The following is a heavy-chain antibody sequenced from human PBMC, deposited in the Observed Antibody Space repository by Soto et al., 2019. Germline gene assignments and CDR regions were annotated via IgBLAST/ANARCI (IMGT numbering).Heavy chain of an antibody. CDR3: ARTICFTSSGGSCYSAGGGFDP. CDR1: GGSISSSSYY. V-gene: IGHV4-39*01. CDR2: IYYSGST. D-gene: IGHD2-15*01. J-gene: IGHJ5*02. Sequence: PSETLSLTCTVSGGSISSSSYYWGWIRQPPGKGLEWIGSIYYSGSTYYNPSLKSRVTISVDTSKNQFSLKLSSVTAADTAVYYCARTICFTSSGGSCYSAGGGFDPWGQGTLVTVSS.